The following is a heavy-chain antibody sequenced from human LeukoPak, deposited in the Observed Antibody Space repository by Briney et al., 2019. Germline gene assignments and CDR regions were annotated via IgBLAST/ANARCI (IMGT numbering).Heavy chain of an antibody. CDR1: GFTFSSYA. Sequence: GGSLRLSCAASGFTFSSYAMSWVRQAPGKGLEWVSAISGSGGSTYYADSVKGRFTISRDNAKNTLYLQMNSLRAEDTAVYYCVSGGYSYEGYYYYYYMDVWGKGTTVTVSS. J-gene: IGHJ6*03. CDR3: VSGGYSYEGYYYYYYMDV. V-gene: IGHV3-23*01. CDR2: ISGSGGST. D-gene: IGHD5-18*01.